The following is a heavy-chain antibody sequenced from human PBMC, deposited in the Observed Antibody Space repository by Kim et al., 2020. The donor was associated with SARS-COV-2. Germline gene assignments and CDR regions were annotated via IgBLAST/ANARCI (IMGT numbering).Heavy chain of an antibody. Sequence: GGSLRLSCVASGFTFNGYTMNWVRQAPGKGLEWVSAISNDSSDIYYGDSMKGRFTTSRDNSKNTLYLQMNSLRAEDTALYFCVRGRDPLVMVDAFGPWS. V-gene: IGHV3-21*04. CDR3: VRGRDPLVMVDAFGP. CDR2: ISNDSSDI. D-gene: IGHD2-15*01. J-gene: IGHJ5*02. CDR1: GFTFNGYT.